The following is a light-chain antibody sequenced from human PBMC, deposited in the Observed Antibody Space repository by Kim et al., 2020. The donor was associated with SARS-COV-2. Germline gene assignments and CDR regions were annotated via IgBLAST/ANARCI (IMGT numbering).Light chain of an antibody. Sequence: DIQMTQSPSTLSASVGDRVTITCRASQSISNRLAWYQQKPGKAPKLLIYDASKLESGGPSRFSGSGSGTDFTLTINSLQPDDFATYYCQQYGGYSITFGQGTRLEIK. V-gene: IGKV1-5*01. CDR3: QQYGGYSIT. CDR2: DAS. CDR1: QSISNR. J-gene: IGKJ5*01.